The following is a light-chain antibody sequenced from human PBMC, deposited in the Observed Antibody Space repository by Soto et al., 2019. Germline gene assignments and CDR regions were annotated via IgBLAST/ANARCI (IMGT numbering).Light chain of an antibody. CDR2: GAS. CDR1: QSINNNY. Sequence: EILLTQSPGTLSLSPGERATLSCRASQSINNNYLAWYQQKRGQAPRLLIYGASSRATGIPDRFSGSGSGTDITLTICRLEPEDFAVYFCQQYGGSPRTFGQGTKVEIK. V-gene: IGKV3-20*01. CDR3: QQYGGSPRT. J-gene: IGKJ1*01.